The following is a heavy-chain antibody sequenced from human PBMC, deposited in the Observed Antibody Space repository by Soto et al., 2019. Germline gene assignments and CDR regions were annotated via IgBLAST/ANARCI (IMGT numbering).Heavy chain of an antibody. V-gene: IGHV5-51*01. J-gene: IGHJ4*02. D-gene: IGHD2-15*01. CDR2: VHPGDSDT. CDR1: GYSFTSYW. Sequence: PGESLKISCKGSGYSFTSYWIAWVRQMPGKGLEWMGIVHPGDSDTRYSPSIQGQVTISVDKSISTAYLQWRSLKASDTAIYYCARAVVVVAGSVYLDHCGQGTLVTVSS. CDR3: ARAVVVVAGSVYLDH.